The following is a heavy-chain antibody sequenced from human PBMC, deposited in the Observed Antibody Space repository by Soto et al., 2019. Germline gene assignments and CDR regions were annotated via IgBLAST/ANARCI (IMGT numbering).Heavy chain of an antibody. CDR1: GYTFTTYW. J-gene: IGHJ6*02. D-gene: IGHD6-19*01. CDR2: IYPGDSDV. CDR3: VRPTPPSSGWTYGMDI. V-gene: IGHV5-51*01. Sequence: PGESLKISCQGSGYTFTTYWVGWVRQRPGKGLDWMGNIYPGDSDVKYSPSFQGQVTISVDKSISTAYLQWSSLKASDTAMYYCVRPTPPSSGWTYGMDIWGQGTTVTVSS.